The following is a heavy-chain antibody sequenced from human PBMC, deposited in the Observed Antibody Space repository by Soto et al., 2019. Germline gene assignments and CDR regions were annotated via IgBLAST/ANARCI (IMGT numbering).Heavy chain of an antibody. V-gene: IGHV4-30-2*01. CDR3: SRVPGP. J-gene: IGHJ5*02. CDR1: GGSISRGGYF. Sequence: AXETLSLPCAVSGGSISRGGYFWSWIRQPPGKGLEWIGYVYHSGSTYYNPSLKSRVTISVDRSKNQFSLKLSSVTAADTAVSYCSRVPGPWGQGTLVTVSS. CDR2: VYHSGST.